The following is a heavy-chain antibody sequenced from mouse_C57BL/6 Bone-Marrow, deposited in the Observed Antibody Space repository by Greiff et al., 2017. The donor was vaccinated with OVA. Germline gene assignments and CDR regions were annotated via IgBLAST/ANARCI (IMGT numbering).Heavy chain of an antibody. CDR2: ISDGGSYN. V-gene: IGHV5-4*03. D-gene: IGHD2-3*01. Sequence: EVKLVESGGGLVKPGGSLKLSCAASGFTFRSYAMSWVRPTPEKRLEWVATISDGGSYNSYPDNVKGRFTISSNNAKNNLYRQMSHLKSDDTAMYYCASRRWFDVWGTGTTVTVAS. J-gene: IGHJ1*03. CDR1: GFTFRSYA. CDR3: ASRRWFDV.